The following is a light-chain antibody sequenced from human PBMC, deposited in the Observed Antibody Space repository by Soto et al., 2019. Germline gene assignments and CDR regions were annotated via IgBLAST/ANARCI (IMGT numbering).Light chain of an antibody. CDR2: DAS. V-gene: IGKV1-33*01. CDR1: QDISNY. J-gene: IGKJ1*01. CDR3: HEYDNPPWT. Sequence: DIQMTQSPSSLSASVGDRVTITCQASQDISNYLNWYQQKPGKAPKLLIYDASNLETGVPSRFSGSGSGTDFTFTISSLQPEDITTYYCHEYDNPPWTFGQGTKVDIK.